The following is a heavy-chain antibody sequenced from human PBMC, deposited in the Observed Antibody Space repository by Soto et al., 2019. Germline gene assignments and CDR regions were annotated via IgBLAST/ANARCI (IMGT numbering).Heavy chain of an antibody. CDR3: SRDGGIAAGHYYGMDV. V-gene: IGHV3-72*01. CDR1: AFTFSGYH. CDR2: SRNKGNNNAT. D-gene: IGHD6-13*01. Sequence: PGGSLRLSCAVSAFTFSGYHMVWVRQAPGKGLEWVGRSRNKGNNNATEYAATVKGRFTISRDDSNNSLYLQMNSLKTEDTAVYYYSRDGGIAAGHYYGMDVWGQGTTVTVSS. J-gene: IGHJ6*02.